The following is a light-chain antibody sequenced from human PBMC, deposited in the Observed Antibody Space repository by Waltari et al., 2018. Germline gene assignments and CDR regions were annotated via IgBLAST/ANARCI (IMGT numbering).Light chain of an antibody. Sequence: DIQMTQSPPSLSAPVGDTVTMTCRASPSVRNYLIWFQQKPGEAPKLLIHAASSLGFCDPSRFSGSGSGTDFTLTIAGLQREGVGTYYCQQTYTVPRSFGQGTKVE. J-gene: IGKJ2*01. CDR3: QQTYTVPRS. CDR1: PSVRNY. CDR2: AAS. V-gene: IGKV1-39*01.